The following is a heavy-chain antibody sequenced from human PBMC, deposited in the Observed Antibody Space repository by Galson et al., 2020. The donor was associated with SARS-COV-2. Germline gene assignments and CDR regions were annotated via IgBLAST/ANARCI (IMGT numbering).Heavy chain of an antibody. J-gene: IGHJ3*02. D-gene: IGHD2-2*01. V-gene: IGHV1-58*01. CDR3: AAPSCSSTSCYDAFDI. Sequence: SVKVSCKASGFTFTSSAVQWVRQARGQRLEWTGWIVVGSGNTNYAQKFQERVTITRDMSTSTAYMELSSLSSEDTAVYYCAAPSCSSTSCYDAFDIWGQGTMVTVSS. CDR2: IVVGSGNT. CDR1: GFTFTSSA.